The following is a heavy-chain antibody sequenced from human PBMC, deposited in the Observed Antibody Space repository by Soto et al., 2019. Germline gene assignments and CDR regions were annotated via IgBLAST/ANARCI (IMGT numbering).Heavy chain of an antibody. CDR3: AKQFGIVVVPAAMVGGMDV. Sequence: EVQLLESGGGLVQPGGSLRLSCAASGFTFSSYAMSWVRQAPGKGLEWVSAISGSGGSTYYADSVKGRFTISRDNSKNTLYLQMNSLRAEDTAVYYCAKQFGIVVVPAAMVGGMDVWGQGTTVTVSS. D-gene: IGHD2-2*01. CDR1: GFTFSSYA. CDR2: ISGSGGST. J-gene: IGHJ6*02. V-gene: IGHV3-23*01.